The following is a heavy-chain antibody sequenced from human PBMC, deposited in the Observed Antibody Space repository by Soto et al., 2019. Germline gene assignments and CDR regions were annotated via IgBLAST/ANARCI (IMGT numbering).Heavy chain of an antibody. CDR2: VYYTGST. CDR1: GAPISGFY. D-gene: IGHD5-12*01. Sequence: SETLSLTCTVSGAPISGFYWSWIRQPPGKELEWIGHVYYTGSTNYNSALKSRVTISLDTSKNQFSLSLRSVTTADTAVYYCARSRDGYTGVWFDPWGQGNLVTVSS. V-gene: IGHV4-59*01. CDR3: ARSRDGYTGVWFDP. J-gene: IGHJ5*02.